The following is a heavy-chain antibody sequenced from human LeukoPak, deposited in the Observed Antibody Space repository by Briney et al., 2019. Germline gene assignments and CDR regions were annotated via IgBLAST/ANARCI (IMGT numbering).Heavy chain of an antibody. D-gene: IGHD2-15*01. V-gene: IGHV4-59*01. J-gene: IGHJ2*01. CDR1: GDSISSYY. CDR2: IYYSGNT. Sequence: SETLSLTCSVSGDSISSYYWSWIRQPPGKGLEWIGYIYYSGNTKYNPSLKSRVTISVDTSRNQFSLKLSSVTAADTAVYYCARGRYCSGGYCYWHFDLWGRGTLVTVSS. CDR3: ARGRYCSGGYCYWHFDL.